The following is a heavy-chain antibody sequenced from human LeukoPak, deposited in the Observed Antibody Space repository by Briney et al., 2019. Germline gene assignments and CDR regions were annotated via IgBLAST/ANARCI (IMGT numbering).Heavy chain of an antibody. CDR1: GFTFSSYE. V-gene: IGHV3-48*03. CDR3: ARGLSTYYDFWSGVNWFDP. D-gene: IGHD3-3*01. J-gene: IGHJ5*02. CDR2: ISSSGSTI. Sequence: PRGSLRLSCAASGFTFSSYEMNWVRQAPGKGLEWVSYISSSGSTIYYADSVKGRFTISRDNAKNSLYLQMNSLRAEDTAVYYCARGLSTYYDFWSGVNWFDPWGQGTLVTVSS.